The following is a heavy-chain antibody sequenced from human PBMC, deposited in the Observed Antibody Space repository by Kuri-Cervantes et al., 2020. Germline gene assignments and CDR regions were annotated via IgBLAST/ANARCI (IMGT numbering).Heavy chain of an antibody. CDR2: ISVSGGST. Sequence: GESLNTPCSAPGFTFSSYAMSWVRQAPGKGLEWVSAISVSGGSTYYADSVKGRFTISRDNSKKTLYLQMNSLRAEDTAVYYFANEGYSSSWFDYYYYYYMDVWGKGTTVTVSS. D-gene: IGHD6-13*01. CDR1: GFTFSSYA. V-gene: IGHV3-23*01. CDR3: ANEGYSSSWFDYYYYYYMDV. J-gene: IGHJ6*03.